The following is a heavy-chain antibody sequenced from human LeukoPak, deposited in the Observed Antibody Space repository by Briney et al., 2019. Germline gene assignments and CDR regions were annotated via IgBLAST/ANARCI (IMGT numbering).Heavy chain of an antibody. Sequence: SETLSLTCTVSGGSISSYYWSWIRQPPGKGLEWIGYIYYSGSTSYNPSLKSRVTISVDTSKNQFSLKLSSVTAADTAVYYCARPLTGTTLIFDYWGQRTLVTVSS. CDR3: ARPLTGTTLIFDY. D-gene: IGHD1-7*01. CDR2: IYYSGST. CDR1: GGSISSYY. J-gene: IGHJ4*02. V-gene: IGHV4-59*01.